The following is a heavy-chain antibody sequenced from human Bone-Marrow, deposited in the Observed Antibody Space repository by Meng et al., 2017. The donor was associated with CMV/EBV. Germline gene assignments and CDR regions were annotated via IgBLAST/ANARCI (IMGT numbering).Heavy chain of an antibody. J-gene: IGHJ4*02. Sequence: SVKVSCKASGYTFTGYYMHWVRQAPGQGLEWMGGIIPILGIANYAQKFQGRVTITADESTSTAYMELSSLRSEDTAVYYCASGIAARQLFDYWGQGTLVTVSS. CDR3: ASGIAARQLFDY. CDR1: GYTFTGYY. CDR2: IIPILGIA. V-gene: IGHV1-69*10. D-gene: IGHD6-6*01.